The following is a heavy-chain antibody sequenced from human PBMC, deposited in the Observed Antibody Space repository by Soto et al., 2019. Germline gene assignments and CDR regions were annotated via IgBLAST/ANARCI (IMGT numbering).Heavy chain of an antibody. CDR1: GYTFNSYG. CDR3: ARDRDDSCGYYYPRGPYYYYYGMDV. V-gene: IGHV1-18*01. Sequence: ASVKVSCKASGYTFNSYGISWVRQAPGQGLEKMGWISAYNGNTNYAQKLQGRVTMTTDTSTSTAYMELRSLRSDDTAVYYCARDRDDSCGYYYPRGPYYYYYGMDVRGQGTTVTVSS. J-gene: IGHJ6*02. CDR2: ISAYNGNT. D-gene: IGHD3-22*01.